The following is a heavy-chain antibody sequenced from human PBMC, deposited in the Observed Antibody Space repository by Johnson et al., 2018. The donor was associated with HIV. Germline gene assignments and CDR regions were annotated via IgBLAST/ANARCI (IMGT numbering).Heavy chain of an antibody. CDR1: GFTFSSYA. Sequence: QVQLVESGGGVVQPGRSLRLSCAASGFTFSSYAMHWVRQAPGKGLAWVAVISYDGSNKYYPDSVKARFIISRARSETTLYLQMNSLRAEDTAMYYCARDRAYHCSGGSCSHVFDIWGQGTMVTVSS. J-gene: IGHJ3*02. D-gene: IGHD2-15*01. CDR2: ISYDGSNK. V-gene: IGHV3-30*14. CDR3: ARDRAYHCSGGSCSHVFDI.